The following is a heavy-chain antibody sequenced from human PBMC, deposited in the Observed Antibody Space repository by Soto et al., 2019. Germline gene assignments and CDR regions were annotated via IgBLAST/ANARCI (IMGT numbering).Heavy chain of an antibody. CDR3: GRGHLGYCSSTSCYVSWFDP. J-gene: IGHJ5*02. CDR1: GGSISSYY. D-gene: IGHD2-2*01. Sequence: SETLSLTCTVSGGSISSYYWSWIRQPPGKGLEWIGYIYYSGSTNYNPSLKSRVTISVDTSKNRFSLKLSSVTAADTAVYYCGRGHLGYCSSTSCYVSWFDPWGQGTLVTVSS. V-gene: IGHV4-59*01. CDR2: IYYSGST.